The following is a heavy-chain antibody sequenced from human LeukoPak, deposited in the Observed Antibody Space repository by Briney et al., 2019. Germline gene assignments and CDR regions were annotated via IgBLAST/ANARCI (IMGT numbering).Heavy chain of an antibody. CDR1: GFTFSSYA. Sequence: SGGSLRLSCAASGFTFSSYAMSWVRQAPGKGLEWVSAISGSGGSTYYADSVKGRFTISRDNSKNTLYLQMNSLRAEDTAVYYCAKGERYSSSLYWYFDLWGRGTLVTVSS. CDR2: ISGSGGST. CDR3: AKGERYSSSLYWYFDL. V-gene: IGHV3-23*01. D-gene: IGHD6-13*01. J-gene: IGHJ2*01.